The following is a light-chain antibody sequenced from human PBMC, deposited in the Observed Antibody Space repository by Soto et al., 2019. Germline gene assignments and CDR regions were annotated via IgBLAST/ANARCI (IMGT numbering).Light chain of an antibody. Sequence: DVQLTQSPSFLSASVGDRLTITCRASQGINSYLAWYQQKPGKAPQLLIYTASTLQSGVPSRFSGSASGTEFTLTISSLQPEDCATYYCQQLNSYPLTFGGGTKVEI. CDR1: QGINSY. J-gene: IGKJ4*01. CDR3: QQLNSYPLT. CDR2: TAS. V-gene: IGKV1-9*01.